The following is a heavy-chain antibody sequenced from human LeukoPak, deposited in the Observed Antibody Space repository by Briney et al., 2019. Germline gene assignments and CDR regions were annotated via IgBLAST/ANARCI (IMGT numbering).Heavy chain of an antibody. CDR1: GYTFTSYD. V-gene: IGHV1-8*03. D-gene: IGHD3-3*01. CDR3: ARGKYGRTVYYDFWSGYYYYYYMDV. J-gene: IGHJ6*03. Sequence: ASVKVSCKASGYTFTSYDTNWVRQATGQGLEWMGWMNPNSGNTGYAQKFQGRVTITRNTSISTAYMELSSLRSEDTAVYYCARGKYGRTVYYDFWSGYYYYYYMDVWGKGTTVTVSS. CDR2: MNPNSGNT.